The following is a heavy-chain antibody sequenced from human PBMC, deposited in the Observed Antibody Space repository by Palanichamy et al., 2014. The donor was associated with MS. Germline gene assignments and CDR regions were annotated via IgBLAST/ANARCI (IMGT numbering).Heavy chain of an antibody. Sequence: QVQLVQSGAEVKKPGASVKVSCKASGYSFTSYGISWVRQAPGQGLEWMGWISAYNGNTKYAQKFQGRVTMTTDTSTSAVYMELRSLRSDDTAVYYCARDFFDYGSGTYPFDYWGQGTLVTVSS. CDR3: ARDFFDYGSGTYPFDY. V-gene: IGHV1-18*01. CDR2: ISAYNGNT. D-gene: IGHD3-10*01. J-gene: IGHJ4*02. CDR1: GYSFTSYG.